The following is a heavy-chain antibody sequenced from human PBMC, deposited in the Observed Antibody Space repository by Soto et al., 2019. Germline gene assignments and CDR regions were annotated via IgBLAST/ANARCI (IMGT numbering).Heavy chain of an antibody. CDR1: GFTFSTYW. CDR3: ARGDYYDSSGPFSDAFDI. J-gene: IGHJ3*02. CDR2: IKPDGSQK. D-gene: IGHD3-22*01. V-gene: IGHV3-7*04. Sequence: EVQLVESGGGLVQPGGSLRLSCAASGFTFSTYWMSWVRQAPGKGLEWVGIIKPDGSQKWYVDSVKGRFTISRDNAKNSLFLQMNSLRAEDTAVYYCARGDYYDSSGPFSDAFDIWGQGTMVTVSS.